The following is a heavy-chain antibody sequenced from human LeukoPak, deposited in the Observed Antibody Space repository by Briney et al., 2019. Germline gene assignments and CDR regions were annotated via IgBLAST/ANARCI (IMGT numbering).Heavy chain of an antibody. Sequence: SETLSLTCTVSGGSVSSDSYYWPWIRQPPGKGLEWIGYVYYSGRTNYNPTLKSRVTISVDTSKNQFSLRLNSVTAADTALYYCVRETATSYYDSAGYYRQTEVFDVWGQGTKVTVSS. CDR1: GGSVSSDSYY. CDR3: VRETATSYYDSAGYYRQTEVFDV. V-gene: IGHV4-61*01. D-gene: IGHD3-22*01. CDR2: VYYSGRT. J-gene: IGHJ3*01.